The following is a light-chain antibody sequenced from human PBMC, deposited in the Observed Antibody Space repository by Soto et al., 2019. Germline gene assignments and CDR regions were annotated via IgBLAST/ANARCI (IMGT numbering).Light chain of an antibody. V-gene: IGLV3-21*04. CDR3: QVWDISSDHVV. Sequence: SYELTQPPSVSVAPGKTARITCGGNNIGSKSVHWCQQKPGQAPVLVIYYDNDRPSGIPERFSGSNSGNTATLTISRVEAGDEADYYCQVWDISSDHVVFGGGTKLTVL. J-gene: IGLJ2*01. CDR2: YDN. CDR1: NIGSKS.